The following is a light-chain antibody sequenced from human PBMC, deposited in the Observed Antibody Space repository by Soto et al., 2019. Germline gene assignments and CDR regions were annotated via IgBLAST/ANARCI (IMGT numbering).Light chain of an antibody. CDR2: LNSDGSH. V-gene: IGLV4-69*01. Sequence: QTVLTQSPSASASLGTSVKLTCTLSSGRSSYAIAWHQQQPEKGPRYLMKLNSDGSHNKGDGIPDRFSGSSSGAKRYLTISSLQSEDEADYYCQTWGTGTVVFGGGTKVTVL. CDR1: SGRSSYA. J-gene: IGLJ2*01. CDR3: QTWGTGTVV.